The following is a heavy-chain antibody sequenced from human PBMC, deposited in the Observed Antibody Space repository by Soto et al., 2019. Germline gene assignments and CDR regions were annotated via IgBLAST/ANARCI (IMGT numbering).Heavy chain of an antibody. J-gene: IGHJ6*02. CDR3: ARDSLGAYYYDSSGYYPPWSHYYYYYGMDV. D-gene: IGHD3-22*01. CDR2: IYYSGST. CDR1: GGSISSGGYY. Sequence: PSETLSLTCTVSGGSISSGGYYWSWIRQHPGKGLEWIGYIYYSGSTYYNPSLKSRVTISVDTSKNQFSLKLSSVTAADTAVYYCARDSLGAYYYDSSGYYPPWSHYYYYYGMDVWGQGTTVTVSS. V-gene: IGHV4-31*03.